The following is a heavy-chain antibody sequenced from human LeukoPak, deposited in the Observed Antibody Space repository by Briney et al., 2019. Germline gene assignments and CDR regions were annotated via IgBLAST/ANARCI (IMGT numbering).Heavy chain of an antibody. Sequence: ASVKFSCKVSGYTLTELSMHWVRQAPGKGLEWMGSFDPEDGETVYAQKFQGRVTMTEDTSTDTSYMELSSLRSEDTAVYYCATSHFCSSTSCYNHYYYYGMNVWGKGTTVTVSS. CDR3: ATSHFCSSTSCYNHYYYYGMNV. CDR1: GYTLTELS. CDR2: FDPEDGET. J-gene: IGHJ6*04. D-gene: IGHD2-2*02. V-gene: IGHV1-24*01.